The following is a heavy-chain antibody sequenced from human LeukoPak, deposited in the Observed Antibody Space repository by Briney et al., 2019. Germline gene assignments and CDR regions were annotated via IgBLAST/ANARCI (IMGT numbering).Heavy chain of an antibody. CDR1: GGSISSGSYY. D-gene: IGHD5-12*01. Sequence: KPSQTLYLTCTVSGGSISSGSYYWSWIRQPAGKALEWIGRIYTSGSTSYNPSLKSRVTISVDTSKNQFSLKLSSVTAADTAVYYCARVGSGYDYHWGQGTLVTVSS. CDR3: ARVGSGYDYH. CDR2: IYTSGST. V-gene: IGHV4-61*02. J-gene: IGHJ5*02.